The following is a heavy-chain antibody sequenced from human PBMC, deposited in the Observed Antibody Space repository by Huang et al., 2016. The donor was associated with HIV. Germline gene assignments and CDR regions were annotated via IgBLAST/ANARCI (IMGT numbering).Heavy chain of an antibody. CDR2: VRSKGFGGAS. V-gene: IGHV3-49*03. J-gene: IGHJ6*03. CDR1: GFIFNGFE. D-gene: IGHD4-17*01. CDR3: SPSGDDYFYFYMDV. Sequence: QLVESGGDSVQSGRSLRLSCSGSGFIFNGFEISWCRQAPGKGVEGRGVVRSKGFGGASKRAPSVKGRFTVSRDEAKNVAFLQMDNLQVDDTAIYYCSPSGDDYFYFYMDVWGNGTTVIVS.